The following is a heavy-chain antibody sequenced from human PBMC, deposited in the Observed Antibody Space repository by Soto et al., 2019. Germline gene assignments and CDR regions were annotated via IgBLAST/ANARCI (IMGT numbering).Heavy chain of an antibody. D-gene: IGHD2-15*01. CDR3: ARVGYCSGGSCSTTYYYYYGMDV. CDR1: GGTFSSYA. J-gene: IGHJ6*02. Sequence: QVQLVQSGAEVQKPGSSVKVSCKASGGTFSSYAISWVRQAPGQGLEWMGGIIPIFGTANYAQKFQGRVTITADESTSTAYMELSSLRSEDTAVYYCARVGYCSGGSCSTTYYYYYGMDVWGQGTTVTVSS. V-gene: IGHV1-69*01. CDR2: IIPIFGTA.